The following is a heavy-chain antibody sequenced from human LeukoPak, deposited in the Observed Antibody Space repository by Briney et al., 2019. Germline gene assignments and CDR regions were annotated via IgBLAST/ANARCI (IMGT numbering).Heavy chain of an antibody. J-gene: IGHJ3*02. V-gene: IGHV1-69*13. D-gene: IGHD5-24*01. CDR3: ARTRERQLDAFDI. CDR2: IIPIFGTA. CDR1: GGTFSSYA. Sequence: GASVRVSCKASGGTFSSYAISWVRQAPGQGLEWMGGIIPIFGTANYAQKFQGRVTITADESTSTAYMELSSLRSEDTAVYYCARTRERQLDAFDIWGQGTMVTVSS.